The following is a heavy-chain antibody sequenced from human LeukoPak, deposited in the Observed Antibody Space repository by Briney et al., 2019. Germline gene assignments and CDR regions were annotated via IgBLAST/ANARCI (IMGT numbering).Heavy chain of an antibody. CDR1: GYTFTSYD. Sequence: GASVKVSCKASGYTFTSYDINWVRQATGQGLEWMGWMNPNSGNTGYAQKFQGRVTMTRNTSISTAYMELNSLRAEDTAVYYCARDRQQGYCSGGSCPGRRFDPWGQGTLVTVSS. J-gene: IGHJ5*02. D-gene: IGHD2-15*01. CDR2: MNPNSGNT. V-gene: IGHV1-8*01. CDR3: ARDRQQGYCSGGSCPGRRFDP.